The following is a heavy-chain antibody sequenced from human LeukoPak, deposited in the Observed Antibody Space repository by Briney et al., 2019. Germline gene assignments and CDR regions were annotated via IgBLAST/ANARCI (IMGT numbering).Heavy chain of an antibody. J-gene: IGHJ1*01. CDR2: ISSNGGST. V-gene: IGHV3-64*01. CDR1: GFTFSSYA. CDR3: AKDLLRAEYSSSRPEH. D-gene: IGHD6-6*01. Sequence: GGSLRLSCAASGFTFSSYAMHWVRQAPGKGLEYVSAISSNGGSTYYANSVKGGFTISRDNSKNTLYLQMNSLRAEDTAVYYCAKDLLRAEYSSSRPEHWGQGTLVTVSS.